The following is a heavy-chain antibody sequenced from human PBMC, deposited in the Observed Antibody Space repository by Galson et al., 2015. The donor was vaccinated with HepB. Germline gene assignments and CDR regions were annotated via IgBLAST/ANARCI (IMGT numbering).Heavy chain of an antibody. D-gene: IGHD1-26*01. Sequence: SLRLSCAASGFTFSDYYMSWIRQAPGKGLEWVSYVSSSSSYTNYADSVKGRFTISRDNAKNSLYLQMNSLRAEDTAVYYCARSGWERASPFDYWGQGTLVTVSS. V-gene: IGHV3-11*03. CDR1: GFTFSDYY. CDR3: ARSGWERASPFDY. CDR2: VSSSSSYT. J-gene: IGHJ4*02.